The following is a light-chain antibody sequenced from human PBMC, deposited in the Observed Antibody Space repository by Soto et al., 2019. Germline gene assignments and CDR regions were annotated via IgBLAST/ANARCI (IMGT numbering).Light chain of an antibody. CDR3: QQYGSSPRT. CDR1: QSVSSSY. V-gene: IGKV3-20*01. Sequence: EIVLTQSPGTLSLSPGERATLSCRASQSVSSSYLAWYQQKPGQAPRLLIYGASSRATGIPDRFSGSGSGTDFTLTISRLEPEDFALYYCQQYGSSPRTFCQGTKV. CDR2: GAS. J-gene: IGKJ1*01.